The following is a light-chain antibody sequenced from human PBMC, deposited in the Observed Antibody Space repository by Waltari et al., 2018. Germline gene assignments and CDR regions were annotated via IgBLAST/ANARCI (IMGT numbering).Light chain of an antibody. CDR3: QVWDSNNDHWV. CDR1: NIGSKC. V-gene: IGLV3-21*04. Sequence: SYVVTQAPSVSVAPGTTARITCGGNNIGSKCVNWYRQKPGQAPVLVMYYDKDRPSGILERFSGSNSGNTATLIISRVEAGDEADYYCQVWDSNNDHWVFGGGTRLTV. CDR2: YDK. J-gene: IGLJ3*02.